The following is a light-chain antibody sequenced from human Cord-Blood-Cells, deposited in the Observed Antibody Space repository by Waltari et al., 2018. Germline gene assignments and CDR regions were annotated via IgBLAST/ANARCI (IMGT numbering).Light chain of an antibody. J-gene: IGLJ3*02. CDR3: AAWDDSLNGWV. V-gene: IGLV1-36*01. CDR2: YDD. Sequence: QSVLTPPPSASEHPGQMVSTPCSVTSSNIGTKPQNRYQQPPGKAPKLLIYYDDLLPSGVSDRFSGSKSGTSASLAISGLQSEDEADYYCAAWDDSLNGWVFGGGTKLTVL. CDR1: SSNIGTKP.